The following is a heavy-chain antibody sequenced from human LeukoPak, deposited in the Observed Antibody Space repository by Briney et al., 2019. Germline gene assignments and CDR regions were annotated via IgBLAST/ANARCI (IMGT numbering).Heavy chain of an antibody. CDR1: GFTFNNYA. CDR3: AKDWTTVVTPKGYYFDS. J-gene: IGHJ4*02. CDR2: ISTTGGST. D-gene: IGHD4-23*01. Sequence: GSLRLSCAASGFTFNNYAMSWVRQAPGKGLEWVSGISTTGGSTYYADSVKGRFAISRDNSNNTLYLQMNSLRGGDTAVYYCAKDWTTVVTPKGYYFDSWGQGTLVTVSS. V-gene: IGHV3-23*01.